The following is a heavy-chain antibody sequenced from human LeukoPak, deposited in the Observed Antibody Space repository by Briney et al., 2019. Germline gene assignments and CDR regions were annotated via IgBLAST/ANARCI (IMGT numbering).Heavy chain of an antibody. V-gene: IGHV4-39*01. D-gene: IGHD4-23*01. CDR1: GGSISSSSYY. Sequence: PSETLSLTCTASGGSISSSSYYWGWIRQPPGKGLEWIVTIYYSGSTYYNPSLKSRVSISVDTSKNQFSLRLTSVTATDTAVYYCARQGDGGRAFDYWGQGILVTVSS. CDR3: ARQGDGGRAFDY. J-gene: IGHJ4*02. CDR2: IYYSGST.